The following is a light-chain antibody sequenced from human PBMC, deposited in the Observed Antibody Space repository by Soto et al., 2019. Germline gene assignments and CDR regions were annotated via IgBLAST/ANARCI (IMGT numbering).Light chain of an antibody. CDR3: AAWDDSLRGV. CDR1: SSNIGSNY. CDR2: RNN. J-gene: IGLJ1*01. V-gene: IGLV1-47*01. Sequence: QSVLTQPPSASGIPGQRVTISCSGSSSNIGSNYVYWYQQLPGTAPKLLIYRNNQRPSGVPDRFSGSKSGTSASLAISGLRSEDEADYYCAAWDDSLRGVFGTGTKLTVL.